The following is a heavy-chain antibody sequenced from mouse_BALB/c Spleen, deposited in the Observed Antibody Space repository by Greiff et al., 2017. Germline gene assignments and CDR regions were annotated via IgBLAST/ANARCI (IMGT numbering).Heavy chain of an antibody. CDR2: ISYDGSN. CDR3: ARRSHYYAMDY. V-gene: IGHV3-6*02. Sequence: EVKLVESGPGLVKPSQSLSLTCSVTSYSITSGYYWNWIRQFPGNKLEWMGYISYDGSNNYNPSLKNRISITRDTSKNQFFLKLNSVTTEDTATYYCARRSHYYAMDYWGQGTSVTVSS. J-gene: IGHJ4*01. CDR1: SYSITSGYY.